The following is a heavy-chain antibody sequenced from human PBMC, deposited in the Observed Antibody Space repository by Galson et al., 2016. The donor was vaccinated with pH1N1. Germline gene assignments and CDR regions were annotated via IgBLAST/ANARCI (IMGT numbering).Heavy chain of an antibody. CDR2: IYWPDDE. V-gene: IGHV2-5*01. J-gene: IGHJ5*02. CDR3: AHSVGTRVFGVVTNFNWFDP. Sequence: PALVKPTQTLTLTCTFSGFSLRSNGVGVGWIRQPPGKALEWLVIYWPDDERYSPSLKRSLTITKDTPKNQVVLTMTNMDPVDTATYYCAHSVGTRVFGVVTNFNWFDPWDQGTLVTVSS. CDR1: GFSLRSNGVG. D-gene: IGHD3-3*01.